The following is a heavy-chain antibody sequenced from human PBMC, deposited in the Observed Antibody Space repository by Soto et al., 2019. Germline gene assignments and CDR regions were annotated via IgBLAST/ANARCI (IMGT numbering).Heavy chain of an antibody. D-gene: IGHD1-1*01. V-gene: IGHV4-4*07. Sequence: PSETLSLTCTVSGASISGFYWSWIRKSAGKGLEWIGRIYATGTTDYNPSLKSRVMMSVDTSKKQFSLKLRSVTAADTAVYYCVRDGTKILRDRFDPWGQGISVTVSS. J-gene: IGHJ5*02. CDR1: GASISGFY. CDR3: VRDGTKILRDRFDP. CDR2: IYATGTT.